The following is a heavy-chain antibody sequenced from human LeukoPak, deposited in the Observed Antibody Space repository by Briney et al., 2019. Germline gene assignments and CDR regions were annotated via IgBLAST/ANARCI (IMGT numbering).Heavy chain of an antibody. Sequence: GSSLRLSCAASGFTFSYYGMHWVRQAPGKGLEWVAIIWFDGSEKYYADSVKGRFTISRDNSKNTLYLQMDSLRADDTAVYYCAKDCYAGSGSYCHYGMDVWGQGTTVIVSS. CDR3: AKDCYAGSGSYCHYGMDV. J-gene: IGHJ6*02. V-gene: IGHV3-33*03. CDR2: IWFDGSEK. CDR1: GFTFSYYG. D-gene: IGHD3-10*01.